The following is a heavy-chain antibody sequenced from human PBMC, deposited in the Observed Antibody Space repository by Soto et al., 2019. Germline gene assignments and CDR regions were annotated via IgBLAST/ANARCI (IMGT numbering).Heavy chain of an antibody. CDR1: GYTLTELS. V-gene: IGHV1-24*01. J-gene: IGHJ5*02. D-gene: IGHD4-4*01. CDR3: AGDPDSHYNDSHASSYP. Sequence: GASVKVSCKVSGYTLTELSMHWVRQAPGKGLEWMGGFDPEDGVTIYAQKFQGRVTISADKFTGTAYMELTGLRSDDTAVYYCAGDPDSHYNDSHASSYPWGQGTLVTVPS. CDR2: FDPEDGVT.